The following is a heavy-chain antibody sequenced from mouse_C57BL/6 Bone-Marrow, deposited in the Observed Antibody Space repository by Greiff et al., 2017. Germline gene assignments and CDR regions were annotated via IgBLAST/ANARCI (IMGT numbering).Heavy chain of an antibody. CDR2: IDPSDSDT. D-gene: IGHD1-1*01. V-gene: IGHV1-69*01. Sequence: QVQLQQPGAELVMPGASVKLSCKASSYTFTSYWMHWVKQRPGQGLEWIGAIDPSDSDTNYNQKFKGKSTLTVDKSSSTAYMELNSLTSADSAFYYCAREVLYYYGLHWYFDVWGTGTTVTVSS. J-gene: IGHJ1*03. CDR1: SYTFTSYW. CDR3: AREVLYYYGLHWYFDV.